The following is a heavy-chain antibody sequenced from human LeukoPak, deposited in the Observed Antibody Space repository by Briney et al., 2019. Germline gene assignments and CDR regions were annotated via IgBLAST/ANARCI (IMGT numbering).Heavy chain of an antibody. Sequence: GGSLRLSCAASGFTFSDYYMSWLRQAPGKGLEWVSYISSSGSTIYYADSVKGRFTISRDNAKNSLYLQMNSLRAEETAVYYCARFEYYDSSGLDYWGQGTLVTVSS. D-gene: IGHD3-22*01. CDR3: ARFEYYDSSGLDY. CDR1: GFTFSDYY. V-gene: IGHV3-11*01. CDR2: ISSSGSTI. J-gene: IGHJ4*02.